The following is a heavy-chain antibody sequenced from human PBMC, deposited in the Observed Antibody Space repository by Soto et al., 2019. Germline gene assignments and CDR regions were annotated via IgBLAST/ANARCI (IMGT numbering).Heavy chain of an antibody. D-gene: IGHD3-10*01. V-gene: IGHV1-69*02. CDR1: GDTFNFYS. J-gene: IGHJ4*02. CDR2: VNPIVSMS. CDR3: ASSYGSGYRAFDY. Sequence: QVQLVQSGAEVKRPGSSVKVSCKASGDTFNFYSINWVRQAPGLGLEWMGRVNPIVSMSNYAQKFQGRVTMAGGKATRTAHKEPRSLKSEEPALYYWASSYGSGYRAFDYWGQGALVTVSS.